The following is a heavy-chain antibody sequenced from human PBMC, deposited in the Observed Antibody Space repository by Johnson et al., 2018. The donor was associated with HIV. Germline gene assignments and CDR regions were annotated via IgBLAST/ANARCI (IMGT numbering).Heavy chain of an antibody. V-gene: IGHV3-74*01. CDR3: AREGGGVITFGGVIVPPGAFDI. Sequence: VQLVESGGGLVQPGGSLRLSCAASGFTVSSNYMSWIRQAPGKGLVWVSRINSEGSSTDSADSVKGRFTISRDNAKNTLYLQMNSLRAEDTAIYYCAREGGGVITFGGVIVPPGAFDIWGQGTMVTVSS. CDR1: GFTVSSNY. D-gene: IGHD3-16*02. J-gene: IGHJ3*02. CDR2: INSEGSST.